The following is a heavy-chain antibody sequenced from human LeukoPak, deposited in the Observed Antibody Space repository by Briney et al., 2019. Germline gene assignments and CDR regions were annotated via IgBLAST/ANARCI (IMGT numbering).Heavy chain of an antibody. D-gene: IGHD1-14*01. CDR3: ARVGRIDAFDI. CDR2: IYHSGST. CDR1: GGSISSGGYS. J-gene: IGHJ3*02. V-gene: IGHV4-30-2*01. Sequence: SQTLSLTCAVSGGSISSGGYSWSWIRQPPGKGLEWIGYIYHSGSTYYNPSLKSRVTISVDRSKNQFSLKLSSVTAADTAVYYCARVGRIDAFDIWGQGTMVTASS.